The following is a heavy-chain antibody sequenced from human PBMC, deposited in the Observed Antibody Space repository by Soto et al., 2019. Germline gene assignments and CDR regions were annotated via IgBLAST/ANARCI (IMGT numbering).Heavy chain of an antibody. CDR1: GGIFSSYA. J-gene: IGHJ4*02. V-gene: IGHV1-69*01. CDR2: IIPIFGTP. CDR3: ARVYSSSPVSDN. D-gene: IGHD6-6*01. Sequence: QVHLVQSGAEVKKPGSSVKVSCKASGGIFSSYAITWVRQAPGQGLEWMGGIIPIFGTPKYAQKFQGRVTITADESTSTVYMELSSLRSEDTAVYYCARVYSSSPVSDNWGQGTLVTVSS.